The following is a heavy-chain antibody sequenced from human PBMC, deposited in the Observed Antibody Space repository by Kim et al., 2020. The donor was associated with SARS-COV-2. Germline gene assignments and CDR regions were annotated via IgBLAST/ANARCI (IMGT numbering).Heavy chain of an antibody. CDR3: ARQMRTLAYLEY. CDR2: IYPGESKT. Sequence: GESLKISCQASEYSFTSYWIGWVRQMPGKGLEWVGVIYPGESKTRYSPSFQGQVTISADKSITTAYLQWNSLKTSDTAVYYCARQMRTLAYLEYWGQGTLVTVSS. CDR1: EYSFTSYW. J-gene: IGHJ4*02. V-gene: IGHV5-51*01.